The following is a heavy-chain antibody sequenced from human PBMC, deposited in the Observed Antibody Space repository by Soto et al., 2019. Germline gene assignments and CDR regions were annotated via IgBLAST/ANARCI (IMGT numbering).Heavy chain of an antibody. V-gene: IGHV3-30-3*01. Sequence: QVQLVESGGGVVQPGRSLRLSCAASGFTFSSYAMHWVRQVPGKGLEWVAVISYDGSNKYYADSVKGRFTISRDNSKNTLSLQMNSRRAEDTAVYYCARPLWRDDYNWGYFDLWGRGTLVTVSS. CDR2: ISYDGSNK. CDR3: ARPLWRDDYNWGYFDL. J-gene: IGHJ2*01. D-gene: IGHD4-4*01. CDR1: GFTFSSYA.